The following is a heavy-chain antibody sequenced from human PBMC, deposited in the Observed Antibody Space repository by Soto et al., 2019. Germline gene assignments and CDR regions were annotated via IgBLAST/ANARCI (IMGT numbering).Heavy chain of an antibody. CDR2: IKQDGSEK. D-gene: IGHD5-18*01. Sequence: PGGSLRLSCAASGFTFSSYWMSWVRQAPGKGLEWVANIKQDGSEKYYVDSVKGRFTISRDNAKNSLYLQMNSLRAEDTAVYYCARGQERGYSYGYFSPPSYYYYCMDVWGQGTTVTVSS. CDR1: GFTFSSYW. J-gene: IGHJ6*02. V-gene: IGHV3-7*03. CDR3: ARGQERGYSYGYFSPPSYYYYCMDV.